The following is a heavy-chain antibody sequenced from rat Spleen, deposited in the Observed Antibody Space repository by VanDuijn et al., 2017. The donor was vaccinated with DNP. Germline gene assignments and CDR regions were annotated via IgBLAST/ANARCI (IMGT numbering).Heavy chain of an antibody. D-gene: IGHD1-7*01. CDR2: ISYSGST. J-gene: IGHJ2*01. CDR1: GSSITSNY. CDR3: ARWTRYFDY. V-gene: IGHV3-1*01. Sequence: EVQLPESGSGLVKPSQSLSLTCSVTGSSITSNYWGWIRKFPGNKMEYIGHISYSGSTNYNPSLKSRISITRDTSKNHFFLHLNSVTTEDTATYYCARWTRYFDYWGQGVMVTVSS.